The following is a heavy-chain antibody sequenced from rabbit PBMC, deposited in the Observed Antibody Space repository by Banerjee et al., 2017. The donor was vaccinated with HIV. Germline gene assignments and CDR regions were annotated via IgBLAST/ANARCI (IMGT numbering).Heavy chain of an antibody. V-gene: IGHV1S40*01. J-gene: IGHJ4*01. Sequence: QSLEESGGDLVKPGRSLTLTCTASGFSFSDKYVMCWVRQAPGKGLEWIGCINTSSGNTVYASWAKGRFTISKTSSTTVTLQMTSLTAADTATYFCARDLAGAIGWNFNLWGPGTL. D-gene: IGHD4-1*01. CDR3: ARDLAGAIGWNFNL. CDR1: GFSFSDKYV. CDR2: INTSSGNT.